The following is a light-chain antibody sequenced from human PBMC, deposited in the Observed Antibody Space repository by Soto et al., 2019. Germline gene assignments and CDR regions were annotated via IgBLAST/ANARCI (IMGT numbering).Light chain of an antibody. Sequence: QSVLTQAPSVSGAPGQRVSISCTGSSSNIGAGYDVHWYQHLPGTAPKLLIYANNNRPSGVPDRFSGSKSGTSASLAITGLQAEDEADYYCQSYDSSRSPLYVFGTGTKVTVL. CDR1: SSNIGAGYD. J-gene: IGLJ1*01. V-gene: IGLV1-40*01. CDR2: ANN. CDR3: QSYDSSRSPLYV.